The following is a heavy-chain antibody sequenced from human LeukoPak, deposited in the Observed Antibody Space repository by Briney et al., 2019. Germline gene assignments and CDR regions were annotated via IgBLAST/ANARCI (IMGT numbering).Heavy chain of an antibody. CDR3: TRGSGYYYVDFDY. CDR2: IYYSGST. J-gene: IGHJ4*02. D-gene: IGHD3-22*01. V-gene: IGHV4-39*07. CDR1: GGSISSSSYY. Sequence: SETLSLTCTVSGGSISSSSYYWGWIRQPPGKGLEWIGSIYYSGSTYYNPSLKSRVTISVDTSKNQFSLKLSSVTAADTAVYYCTRGSGYYYVDFDYWGQGTLVAVSS.